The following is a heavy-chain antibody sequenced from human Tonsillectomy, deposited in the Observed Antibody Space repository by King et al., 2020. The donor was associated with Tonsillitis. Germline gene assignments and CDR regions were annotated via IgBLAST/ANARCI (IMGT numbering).Heavy chain of an antibody. D-gene: IGHD3-22*01. CDR3: TRDLLPIYYYDSSGYYY. CDR2: IRSKAYGGTT. J-gene: IGHJ4*02. V-gene: IGHV3-49*04. CDR1: GFTFGDYA. Sequence: VQLVESGGGLVQPGRSLRLSCTASGFTFGDYAMSWVRQAPGKGLEGVGFIRSKAYGGTTEYAASVKGRFTISRDDSKSIAYLQMNSLKTEDTAVYYCTRDLLPIYYYDSSGYYYWGQGTLVTVSS.